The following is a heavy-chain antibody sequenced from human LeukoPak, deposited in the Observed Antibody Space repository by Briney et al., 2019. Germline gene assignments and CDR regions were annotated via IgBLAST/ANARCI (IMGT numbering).Heavy chain of an antibody. CDR1: GYTFTGYY. CDR2: INPNSGGT. J-gene: IGHJ3*02. V-gene: IGHV1-2*04. D-gene: IGHD4-17*01. Sequence: GASVKVSCKASGYTFTGYYMHWVRQAPGQGLEWMGWINPNSGGTNYAQKFQGWVTMTRDTSISTAYMELSRLRSDDTAVYYCAREVAVTTLADAFDIWGQGTMVTVSS. CDR3: AREVAVTTLADAFDI.